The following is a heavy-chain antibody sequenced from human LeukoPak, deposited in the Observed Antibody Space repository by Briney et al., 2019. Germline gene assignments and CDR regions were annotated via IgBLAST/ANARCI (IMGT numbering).Heavy chain of an antibody. V-gene: IGHV4-39*07. Sequence: SETLSLTCTVSGGSISSSSYYWGWIRQPPGKGLEWIGSIYYTGSTYYNPSLKSRVTISVDKSKNQFSLKLSSVTAADTAVYYCARFGLRSFDMWGQGTVVTVSS. CDR3: ARFGLRSFDM. CDR2: IYYTGST. D-gene: IGHD4-17*01. CDR1: GGSISSSSYY. J-gene: IGHJ3*02.